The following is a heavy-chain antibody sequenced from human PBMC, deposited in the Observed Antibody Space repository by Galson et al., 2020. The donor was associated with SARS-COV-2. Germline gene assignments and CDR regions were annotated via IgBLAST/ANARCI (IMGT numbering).Heavy chain of an antibody. CDR3: ATAPSTVTTAWFDP. V-gene: IGHV1-24*01. CDR1: GYTLTELS. D-gene: IGHD4-17*01. CDR2: FDPEDGET. Sequence: ASAKVSCKVSGYTLTELSMHWVRQAPGKGLEWMGGFDPEDGETIYAQKFQGRVTMTEDTSTDTAYMELSSLRSEDTAVYYCATAPSTVTTAWFDPWGQGTLVTVSS. J-gene: IGHJ5*02.